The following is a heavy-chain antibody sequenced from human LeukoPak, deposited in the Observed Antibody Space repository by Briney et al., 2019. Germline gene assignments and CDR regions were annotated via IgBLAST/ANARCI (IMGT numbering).Heavy chain of an antibody. J-gene: IGHJ4*02. CDR2: IYSGGST. D-gene: IGHD3-22*01. Sequence: GGSLRLSCAASGFTVSNNYMSWVRQAPGKGLEWVSVIYSGGSTYYTDSVKGRFTISRDTSKNTLYLQMNSLGAEDTAVYYCARGGSGYYVDWGQGTLVTVSS. CDR1: GFTVSNNY. V-gene: IGHV3-53*01. CDR3: ARGGSGYYVD.